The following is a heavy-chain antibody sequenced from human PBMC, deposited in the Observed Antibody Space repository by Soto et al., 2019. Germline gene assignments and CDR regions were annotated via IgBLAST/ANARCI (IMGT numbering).Heavy chain of an antibody. Sequence: SETLSLTCAVYGGSFSGYYWSWIRQPPGKGLEWIGEINHSGSTNYNPSLKSRVTISVDTSKNQFSLKLSSVTAADTAVYYCARGKTARIEYSSSLPTRRSSPFDYWGQGTLVTVSS. CDR1: GGSFSGYY. V-gene: IGHV4-34*01. D-gene: IGHD6-6*01. J-gene: IGHJ4*02. CDR3: ARGKTARIEYSSSLPTRRSSPFDY. CDR2: INHSGST.